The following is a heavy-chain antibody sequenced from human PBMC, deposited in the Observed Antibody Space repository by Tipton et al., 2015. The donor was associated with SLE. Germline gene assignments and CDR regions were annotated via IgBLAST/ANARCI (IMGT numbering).Heavy chain of an antibody. D-gene: IGHD2-2*01. CDR1: GGSISSGSYY. CDR3: ARDIVVVPGANYYGMDV. Sequence: TLSLTCTVSGGSISSGSYYWSWIRQPAGKGLEWIGRIYTSGGTNYNPSLKSRLTISVDTSKNQFSLKLSSVTAADTAVYYCARDIVVVPGANYYGMDVWGQGTTVTVSS. J-gene: IGHJ6*02. CDR2: IYTSGGT. V-gene: IGHV4-61*02.